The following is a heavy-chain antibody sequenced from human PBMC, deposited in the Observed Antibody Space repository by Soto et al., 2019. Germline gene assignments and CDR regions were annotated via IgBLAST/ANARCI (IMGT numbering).Heavy chain of an antibody. CDR2: IYYSGST. V-gene: IGHV4-59*08. CDR1: GGSISSYY. Sequence: SETLSLTCTVSGGSISSYYWSWIRQPPGKGLEWIGYIYYSGSTNYNPSLKSRVTISVDTSKNQFSLKLSSVTAADTAVYYCARQFRACSGGSCYPTDFDYWGQGTLVT. D-gene: IGHD2-15*01. CDR3: ARQFRACSGGSCYPTDFDY. J-gene: IGHJ4*02.